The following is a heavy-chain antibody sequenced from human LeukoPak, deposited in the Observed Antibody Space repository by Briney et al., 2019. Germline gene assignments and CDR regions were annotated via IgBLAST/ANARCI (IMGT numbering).Heavy chain of an antibody. J-gene: IGHJ4*02. Sequence: GGSLRLSCAASGFTFSNAWMSWVRQAPGKGLEWVGHIKRKSDGGTPDSAAPVKGRFTISRDDSKNTLYLQMNSLKTEHTAVYYCATDLGGYYSGSGTYWGSLDYWGQGTVVTVSS. CDR2: IKRKSDGGTP. CDR1: GFTFSNAW. V-gene: IGHV3-15*01. CDR3: ATDLGGYYSGSGTYWGSLDY. D-gene: IGHD3-10*01.